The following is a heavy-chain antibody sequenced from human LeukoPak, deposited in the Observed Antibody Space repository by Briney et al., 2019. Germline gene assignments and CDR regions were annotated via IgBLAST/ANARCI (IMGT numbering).Heavy chain of an antibody. J-gene: IGHJ4*02. V-gene: IGHV3-30*02. CDR2: IRYDGSNK. D-gene: IGHD3-22*01. CDR1: GFTFSSYG. CDR3: AKDIGRSSGPTDY. Sequence: GGSLRLSCAASGFTFSSYGMHWVRQAPGKGLEWVTFIRYDGSNKYYADSVKGRFTISRDNSKNTLYLQMNSLRAEDTAVYYCAKDIGRSSGPTDYWGQGTLVTVSS.